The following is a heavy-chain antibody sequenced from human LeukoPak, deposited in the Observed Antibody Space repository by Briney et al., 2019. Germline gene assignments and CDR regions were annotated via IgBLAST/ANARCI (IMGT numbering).Heavy chain of an antibody. CDR3: ARDTGVVVGYFQH. V-gene: IGHV4-59*01. CDR2: IYYSGST. CDR1: GGSISTYY. D-gene: IGHD2-15*01. Sequence: SETLSLTCTVSGGSISTYYWSWIRQPPGKGLEWIGYIYYSGSTSYNLSLKSRITISVDTFKNQFSLKLSSVTAADTAVYYCARDTGVVVGYFQHWGQGTLVTVSS. J-gene: IGHJ1*01.